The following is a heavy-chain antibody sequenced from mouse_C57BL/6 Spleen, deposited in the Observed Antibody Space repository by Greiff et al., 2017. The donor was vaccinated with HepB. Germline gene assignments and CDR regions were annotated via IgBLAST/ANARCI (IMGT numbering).Heavy chain of an antibody. V-gene: IGHV1-22*01. CDR3: ARVRIYYGSRRYWYFDV. CDR1: GYTFTDYN. Sequence: VQLQQSGPELVKPGASVKMSCKASGYTFTDYNMHWVKQSHGKSLEWIGYINPNNGGTSYNQKFKGKATLTVNKSSSTAYMELRSLTSEDSAVYYCARVRIYYGSRRYWYFDVWGTGTTVTVSS. D-gene: IGHD1-1*01. J-gene: IGHJ1*03. CDR2: INPNNGGT.